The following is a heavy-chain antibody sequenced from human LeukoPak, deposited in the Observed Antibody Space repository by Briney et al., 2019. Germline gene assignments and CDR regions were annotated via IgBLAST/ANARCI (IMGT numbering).Heavy chain of an antibody. D-gene: IGHD3-9*01. J-gene: IGHJ5*02. Sequence: PGGSLRLSCAASGFTFSDYYMSWIRQAPGKGLEWVSYISSSGSTIYYADSVKGRFTISRDNAKNSLYLQMNSLRAEDTAVYYGARAIYYDILTGYYPYNWFDPWGQGTLVTVSS. CDR3: ARAIYYDILTGYYPYNWFDP. CDR1: GFTFSDYY. V-gene: IGHV3-11*01. CDR2: ISSSGSTI.